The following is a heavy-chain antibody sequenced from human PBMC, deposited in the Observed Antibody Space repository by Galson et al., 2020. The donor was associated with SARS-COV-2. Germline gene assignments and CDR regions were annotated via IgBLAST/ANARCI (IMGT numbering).Heavy chain of an antibody. CDR1: GYTLTELS. V-gene: IGHV1-24*01. CDR2: FDPEDDET. Sequence: ASVKVSCKVSGYTLTELSMHWVRQAPGKGLEWLGGFDPEDDETTYAQKFQDRLTMSEDTPTETAYMELSSLRSEDTAVYYCAAPRMTIFGGGAFEIWGQGTMVTVSS. CDR3: AAPRMTIFGGGAFEI. D-gene: IGHD3-3*01. J-gene: IGHJ3*02.